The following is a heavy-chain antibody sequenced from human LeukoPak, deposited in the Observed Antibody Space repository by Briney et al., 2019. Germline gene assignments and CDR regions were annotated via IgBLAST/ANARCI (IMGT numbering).Heavy chain of an antibody. CDR2: IGSSSSYT. D-gene: IGHD6-19*01. CDR1: GCTFSNAW. J-gene: IGHJ4*02. Sequence: GWALTLSRAASGCTFSNAWMNWVRQAPGKGLEWVSCIGSSSSYTNYADSVKGRFTISRDNAKNSLYLQMDGLRAEDTAVYYCARDRGAVAATWFDYWGQGTLVTVSS. CDR3: ARDRGAVAATWFDY. V-gene: IGHV3-11*05.